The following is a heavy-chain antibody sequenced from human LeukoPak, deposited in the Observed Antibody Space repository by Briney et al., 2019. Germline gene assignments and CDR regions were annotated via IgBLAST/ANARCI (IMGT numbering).Heavy chain of an antibody. CDR1: GFTFSSYG. CDR3: AKDGTIFGVTYLDS. V-gene: IGHV3-30*02. Sequence: PGGSLRLSCAASGFTFSSYGMHWVRQAPGKGLEWVAFIPYDGRNQYFADSVKGRFTVSRDISKNTLHLQMNSLGTEDTAVYYCAKDGTIFGVTYLDSWGQGTLVTVSS. J-gene: IGHJ4*02. CDR2: IPYDGRNQ. D-gene: IGHD3-3*01.